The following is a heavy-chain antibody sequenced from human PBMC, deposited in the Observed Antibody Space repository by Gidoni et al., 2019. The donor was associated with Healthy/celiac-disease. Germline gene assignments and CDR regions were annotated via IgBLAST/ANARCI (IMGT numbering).Heavy chain of an antibody. CDR3: ARAKITIFGVVIMFFGGMDV. V-gene: IGHV4-61*01. Sequence: QVQLQESGPGLVKPSETLSLTCTVSGGSVSSGSYYWSWIRQPPGKGLEWIGYIYYSGSTNYNPSLKSRVTISVDTSKNQFSLKLSSVTAADTAVYYCARAKITIFGVVIMFFGGMDVWGQGTTVTVSS. CDR1: GGSVSSGSYY. J-gene: IGHJ6*02. CDR2: IYYSGST. D-gene: IGHD3-3*01.